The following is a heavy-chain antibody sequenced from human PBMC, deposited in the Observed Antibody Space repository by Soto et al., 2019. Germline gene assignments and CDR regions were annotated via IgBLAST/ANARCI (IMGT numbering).Heavy chain of an antibody. V-gene: IGHV4-39*01. D-gene: IGHD4-17*01. CDR3: ARGYGDYPT. CDR2: IYYSGST. J-gene: IGHJ5*02. CDR1: GGSISSASYY. Sequence: SETLSLTCTVSGGSISSASYYWGWIRQPPGKGLEWIGSIYYSGSTYYNPSLKSRVTISVDTSKNQFSLKLSSVTAADTAIYYCARGYGDYPTWGQGTPITVSS.